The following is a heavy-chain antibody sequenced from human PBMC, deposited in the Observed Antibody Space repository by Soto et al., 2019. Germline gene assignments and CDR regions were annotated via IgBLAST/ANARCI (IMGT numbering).Heavy chain of an antibody. CDR3: ARGHSELNAHSSSSRWFDP. CDR1: GGSFSGYY. Sequence: PSETLSLTCAVYGGSFSGYYWGWIRQPPGKGLEWIGEINHSGSTNYNPSLKSRVTISVDTSKNQFSLKLSSVTAADTAVYYCARGHSELNAHSSSSRWFDPWGQGTLVTVSS. J-gene: IGHJ5*02. D-gene: IGHD6-6*01. CDR2: INHSGST. V-gene: IGHV4-34*01.